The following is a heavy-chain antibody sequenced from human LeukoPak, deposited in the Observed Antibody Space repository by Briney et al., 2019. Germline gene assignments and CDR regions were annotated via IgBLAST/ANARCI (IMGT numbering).Heavy chain of an antibody. Sequence: PGGSLRLSCAASGFTFSSYGMHWVRQAPGKGLEWVAVIWYDGSNKYYADSVKGRFTISRDNSKNTLYLQMNSLRAEDTAVYYCAREGITGTNYYFDYWGQGTLVTVSS. J-gene: IGHJ4*02. D-gene: IGHD1-20*01. V-gene: IGHV3-33*01. CDR1: GFTFSSYG. CDR2: IWYDGSNK. CDR3: AREGITGTNYYFDY.